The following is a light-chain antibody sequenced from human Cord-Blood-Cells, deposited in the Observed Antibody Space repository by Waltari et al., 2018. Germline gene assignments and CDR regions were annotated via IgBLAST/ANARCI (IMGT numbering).Light chain of an antibody. CDR2: GAS. J-gene: IGKJ2*01. CDR1: QSVSSN. Sequence: EIVMTKSPATLSVSQGERATLSCRASQSVSSNLAWYQQNPGQAPRLLIYGASTRATGIPARFSGSGSGTEFTLTISSLQSEDFAVYYWQQYNNWPYTFGQGTKLEI. CDR3: QQYNNWPYT. V-gene: IGKV3-15*01.